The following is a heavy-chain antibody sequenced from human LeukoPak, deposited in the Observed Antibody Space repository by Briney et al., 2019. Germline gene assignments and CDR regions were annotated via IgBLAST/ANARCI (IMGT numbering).Heavy chain of an antibody. Sequence: GGSLRLSCAASGFTFSSYAMHWVRQAPGKGLEWVAVISYDGSNKYYADSVKGRFTISRDNSKNTLYLQMNSLRAEDTAVYYCARTPKRYCSSTSCYLGYFDYWGQGTLVTVSS. V-gene: IGHV3-30*01. CDR2: ISYDGSNK. D-gene: IGHD2-2*01. CDR1: GFTFSSYA. CDR3: ARTPKRYCSSTSCYLGYFDY. J-gene: IGHJ4*02.